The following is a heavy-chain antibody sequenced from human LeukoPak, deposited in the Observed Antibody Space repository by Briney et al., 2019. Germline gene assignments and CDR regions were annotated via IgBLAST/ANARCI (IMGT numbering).Heavy chain of an antibody. CDR2: FDPEDGES. CDR1: GASLSETS. J-gene: IGHJ4*02. CDR3: ATADKWEPLDY. D-gene: IGHD1-26*01. V-gene: IGHV1-24*01. Sequence: ASVKVSCKVSGASLSETSIHWVRQAPGQWLEWMGGFDPEDGESIFAQRFQGRFSMTEDTSTDTAYMELRSLRPEDTAVYYCATADKWEPLDYWGQGTLVTVTS.